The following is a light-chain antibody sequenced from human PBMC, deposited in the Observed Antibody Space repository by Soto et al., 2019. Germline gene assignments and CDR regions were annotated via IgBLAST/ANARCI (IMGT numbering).Light chain of an antibody. J-gene: IGKJ5*01. CDR2: GAS. Sequence: EIVMTQSPSTLSVSPGERVTLSCRASESINRNLVWYQKIPGQAPRLVIYGASTRATGIPARFSGSGSGTDFTLTIRSLEPEDFAIYYCQQRTNWPLTTFGHGTRLEI. CDR1: ESINRN. CDR3: QQRTNWPLTT. V-gene: IGKV3-15*01.